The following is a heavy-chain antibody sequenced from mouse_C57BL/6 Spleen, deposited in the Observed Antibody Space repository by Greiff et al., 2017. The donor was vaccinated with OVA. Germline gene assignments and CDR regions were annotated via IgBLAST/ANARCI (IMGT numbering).Heavy chain of an antibody. V-gene: IGHV1-55*01. J-gene: IGHJ4*01. CDR2: IYPGSGST. CDR1: GYTFTSYW. Sequence: VHLVESGAELVKPGASVTMSCKASGYTFTSYWITWVQQRPGQGLEWIGDIYPGSGSTNYNEQFKSKATLTVDSSSSTAYMQLSSLTAEDSAVYYCARFDHVWGQGTSVTVSS. CDR3: ARFDHV.